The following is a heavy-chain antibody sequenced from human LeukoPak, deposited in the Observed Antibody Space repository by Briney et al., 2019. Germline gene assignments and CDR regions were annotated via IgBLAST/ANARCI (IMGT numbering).Heavy chain of an antibody. CDR1: GDSFTSYW. CDR3: ARKYYYDSSGYPNFDY. D-gene: IGHD3-22*01. Sequence: GEALKISCNGSGDSFTSYWIGWVRQVPGKGLEWMGIIYPGDSDTRYTPSFQGQVTISADKYISTAYMQWRRLKASDTAMYYCARKYYYDSSGYPNFDYWGQGNLVTVSS. CDR2: IYPGDSDT. V-gene: IGHV5-51*01. J-gene: IGHJ4*02.